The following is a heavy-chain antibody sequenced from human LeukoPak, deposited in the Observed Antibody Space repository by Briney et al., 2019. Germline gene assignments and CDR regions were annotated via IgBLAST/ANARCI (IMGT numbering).Heavy chain of an antibody. Sequence: ASVKVSCKASGYTFTSYDINWVRQATGQGLEWMGWMNPNSGNTGYAQKFQGRVTLTRNTSISRAYMDPSSLRSEDTVVYYCAVARFLECLYVDRDAFDIWGQGTMVTVSS. CDR2: MNPNSGNT. V-gene: IGHV1-8*01. D-gene: IGHD3-3*01. CDR3: AVARFLECLYVDRDAFDI. CDR1: GYTFTSYD. J-gene: IGHJ3*02.